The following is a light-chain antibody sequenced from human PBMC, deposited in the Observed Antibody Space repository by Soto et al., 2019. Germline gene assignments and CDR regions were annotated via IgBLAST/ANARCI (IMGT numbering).Light chain of an antibody. CDR1: SSDVGGYNY. J-gene: IGLJ2*01. Sequence: QSAPTQPASVSGSPGQSITISCTGTSSDVGGYNYVSWYQQHPGKAPKLMIYEVSNRPSGVSNRFSGSKSGNTASLTISRLQAEDEADYYCSSYTSSSTLVFGGGTKLTVL. CDR2: EVS. V-gene: IGLV2-14*01. CDR3: SSYTSSSTLV.